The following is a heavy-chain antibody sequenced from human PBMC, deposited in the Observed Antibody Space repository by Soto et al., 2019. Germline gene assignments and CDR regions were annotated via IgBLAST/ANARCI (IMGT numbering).Heavy chain of an antibody. CDR3: ARRAETNGWNGFGADKYYFDF. CDR1: GYSLTELS. Sequence: ASVKVSCKVSGYSLTELSIHWVRQAPGEGLEWMGGYDLEKGETIYAQKFQGRVTMTEDSPADTPYMQLSSLRSEDTAVYYCARRAETNGWNGFGADKYYFDFWGQGTLVTVSS. CDR2: YDLEKGET. D-gene: IGHD1-1*01. J-gene: IGHJ4*02. V-gene: IGHV1-24*01.